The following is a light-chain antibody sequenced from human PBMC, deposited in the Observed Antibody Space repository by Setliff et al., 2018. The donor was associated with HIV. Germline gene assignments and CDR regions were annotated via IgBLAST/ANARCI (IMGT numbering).Light chain of an antibody. CDR1: SSDVGAYKY. Sequence: QSALTQPRSVSGSPGQSVTISCTGTSSDVGAYKYVSWYQQLPGKAPKLIIYDVDKRPSGVPYRVSGSKTDNTASLTISGLQPEDEADYYCCSYAGSDTFDVFGTGTKVTVL. J-gene: IGLJ1*01. V-gene: IGLV2-11*01. CDR3: CSYAGSDTFDV. CDR2: DVD.